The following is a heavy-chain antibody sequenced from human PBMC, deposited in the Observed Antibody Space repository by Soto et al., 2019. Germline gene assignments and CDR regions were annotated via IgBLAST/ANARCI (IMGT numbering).Heavy chain of an antibody. J-gene: IGHJ4*02. CDR3: ARRAQGASAIH. CDR1: GGSISSGSYF. V-gene: IGHV4-39*01. D-gene: IGHD6-13*01. CDR2: LYYSGGT. Sequence: SETLSLTCTVSGGSISSGSYFWGWIRHPPGKGLEWIGSLYYSGGTHYNPSLNSRVTISVDTSKNQFSLRLNSVTAADTAVYYCARRAQGASAIHWGQATQVTVSS.